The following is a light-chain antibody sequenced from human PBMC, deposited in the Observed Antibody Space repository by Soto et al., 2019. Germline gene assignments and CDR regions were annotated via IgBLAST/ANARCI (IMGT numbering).Light chain of an antibody. CDR1: SGDVGGYDY. Sequence: QSALTQPPSASGSPGQSVTISCTGTSGDVGGYDYVSWYQQHPGKAPKLIIYEVTKRPSGVPDRFSGYRSGNTASLTVSGLQAEDEADYYCSSFGASHNVFGTGTKLTVL. V-gene: IGLV2-8*01. J-gene: IGLJ1*01. CDR3: SSFGASHNV. CDR2: EVT.